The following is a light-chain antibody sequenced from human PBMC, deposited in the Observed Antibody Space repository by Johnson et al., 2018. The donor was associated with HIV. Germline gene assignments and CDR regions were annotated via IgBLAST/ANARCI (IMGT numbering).Light chain of an antibody. CDR2: DNN. CDR3: GTWDSSLSAVYV. V-gene: IGLV1-51*01. J-gene: IGLJ1*01. CDR1: SSNIGNNY. Sequence: VLTQPPSVSAAPGQKVTISCSGSSSNIGNNYVSWYQQLPGTAPKLLIYDNNKRPSGIPDRFSGSKSGTSATLGITGLQTGDEADYYCGTWDSSLSAVYVFGTGTKLTVL.